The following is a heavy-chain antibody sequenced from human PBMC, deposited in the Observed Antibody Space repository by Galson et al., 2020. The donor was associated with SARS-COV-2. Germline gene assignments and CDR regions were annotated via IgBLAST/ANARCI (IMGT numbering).Heavy chain of an antibody. V-gene: IGHV4-59*01. Sequence: ETSETLSLTCTVSGGSISSYYWSWIRQSPGKGLELIGYIYVSGITNSNPSLKSRVTISVDTSKNQFSLNLSSVTAADTAIYYCARAESYGGHYYFDSWGQGTLVTVSS. CDR2: IYVSGIT. CDR3: ARAESYGGHYYFDS. J-gene: IGHJ4*02. CDR1: GGSISSYY. D-gene: IGHD2-21*02.